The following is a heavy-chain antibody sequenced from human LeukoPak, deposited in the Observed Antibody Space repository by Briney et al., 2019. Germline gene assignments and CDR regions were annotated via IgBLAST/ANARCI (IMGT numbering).Heavy chain of an antibody. CDR1: GYTFTSFD. V-gene: IGHV1-8*01. Sequence: ASVKVSCKASGYTFTSFDINWVRQATGQGLEWMGWTNPNSGNTGYAQKFQGRVTMTRNTSISTAYMELSSLRSEDTAVYYCARNTRGYGDAFDIWGQGTMVTVSS. CDR3: ARNTRGYGDAFDI. D-gene: IGHD2-15*01. CDR2: TNPNSGNT. J-gene: IGHJ3*02.